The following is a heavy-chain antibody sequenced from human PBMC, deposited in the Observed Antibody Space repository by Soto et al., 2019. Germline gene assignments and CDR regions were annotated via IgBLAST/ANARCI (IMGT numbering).Heavy chain of an antibody. Sequence: GGSLRLSCEAVGFTFSDYYMNWIRQAPGKGLVWVSRIKGDGSETNYADSVKGRFTISRDNAKNTLYLQLNSLRAEDTAVYYCLRGNSGYGNFDYWGQGTRVTVSS. CDR3: LRGNSGYGNFDY. CDR1: GFTFSDYY. V-gene: IGHV3-74*01. D-gene: IGHD5-12*01. CDR2: IKGDGSET. J-gene: IGHJ4*02.